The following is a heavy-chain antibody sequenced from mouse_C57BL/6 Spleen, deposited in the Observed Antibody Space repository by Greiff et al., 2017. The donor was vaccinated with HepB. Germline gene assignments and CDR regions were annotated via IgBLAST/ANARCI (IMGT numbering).Heavy chain of an antibody. CDR2: ISNGGGST. D-gene: IGHD2-4*01. CDR3: AGGKDYPFDD. CDR1: GFTFSDYY. V-gene: IGHV5-12*01. J-gene: IGHJ2*01. Sequence: EVKLMESGGGLVQPGGSLKLSCAASGFTFSDYYMYWVRQTPEKRLEWVAYISNGGGSTYYPDTVKGRFTISRDNAKNTLYLQMSRLKSEDTAMYYCAGGKDYPFDDWGQGTTLTVSS.